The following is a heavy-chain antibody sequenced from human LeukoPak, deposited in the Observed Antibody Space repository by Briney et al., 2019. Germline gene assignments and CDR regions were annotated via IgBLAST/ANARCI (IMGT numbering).Heavy chain of an antibody. D-gene: IGHD2-15*01. V-gene: IGHV3-30*03. CDR1: GFTFSSYG. Sequence: PGRSLRLSCAASGFTFSSYGMHWVRQAPGKGLEWVAVISYDGSNKYYADSVKGRFTISRDNAKNSLYLQMNSLRAEDTAVYFCARIGPVVVVAAAFDYWGQGTLVTVSS. CDR3: ARIGPVVVVAAAFDY. J-gene: IGHJ4*02. CDR2: ISYDGSNK.